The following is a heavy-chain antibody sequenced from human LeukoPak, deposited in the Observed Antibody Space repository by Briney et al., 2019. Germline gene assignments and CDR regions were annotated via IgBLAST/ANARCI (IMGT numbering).Heavy chain of an antibody. CDR1: GYSFTTYW. Sequence: GESLKISCKGSGYSFTTYWIGWVRQMPGKGLEWMGIIYPGDSNTRYSPSFQGQVTISADRSINTAYLQWSSLKASDTAMYYCARHSLGYCGYGRPCSWFDPWGQGTLVTVSS. CDR3: ARHSLGYCGYGRPCSWFDP. CDR2: IYPGDSNT. D-gene: IGHD2-15*01. J-gene: IGHJ5*02. V-gene: IGHV5-51*01.